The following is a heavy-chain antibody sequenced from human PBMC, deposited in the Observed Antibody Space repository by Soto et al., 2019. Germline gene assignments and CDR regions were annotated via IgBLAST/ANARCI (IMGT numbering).Heavy chain of an antibody. CDR1: GFTFSNAW. CDR2: IKSKTDGGTT. J-gene: IGHJ6*02. Sequence: GGSLRLSCAASGFTFSNAWMNWVRQAPGKGLEWVGRIKSKTDGGTTDYAAPVKGRFTISRDDSKNTLNLQMNSLKTEDTAVYYCTTRGAAGYYGMDVWGQGTTVTVSS. D-gene: IGHD6-13*01. V-gene: IGHV3-15*07. CDR3: TTRGAAGYYGMDV.